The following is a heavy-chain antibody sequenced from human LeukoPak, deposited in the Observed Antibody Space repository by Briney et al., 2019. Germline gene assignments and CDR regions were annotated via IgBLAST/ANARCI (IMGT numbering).Heavy chain of an antibody. CDR1: GGSISSYY. CDR3: ARPRPYGDYYFDY. V-gene: IGHV4-34*01. Sequence: SETLSLTCTVSGGSISSYYWSWIRQPPGKGLEWIGEINHSGSTNYNPSPKSRVTISVDTSKNQFSLKLSSVTAADTAVYYCARPRPYGDYYFDYWGQGTLVTVSS. D-gene: IGHD4-17*01. J-gene: IGHJ4*02. CDR2: INHSGST.